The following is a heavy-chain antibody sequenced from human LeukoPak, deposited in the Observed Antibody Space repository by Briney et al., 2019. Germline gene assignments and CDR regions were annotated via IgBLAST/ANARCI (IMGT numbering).Heavy chain of an antibody. CDR3: AKGGLGYYDSSGSFDY. CDR1: GFTFSSYA. D-gene: IGHD3-22*01. Sequence: GGSLRLSCAASGFTFSSYAMSWIRQAPGKALEWVSAISGSGGSTYYADSVKGRFTISRDNSKNKLYLQMNSLRAEDTAVYYCAKGGLGYYDSSGSFDYWGQGTLVTVSS. V-gene: IGHV3-23*01. CDR2: ISGSGGST. J-gene: IGHJ4*02.